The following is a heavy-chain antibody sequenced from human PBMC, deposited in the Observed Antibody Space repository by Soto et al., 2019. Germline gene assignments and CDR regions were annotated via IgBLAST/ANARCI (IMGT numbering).Heavy chain of an antibody. D-gene: IGHD3-16*01. J-gene: IGHJ5*02. CDR2: IYYSGST. V-gene: IGHV4-59*01. CDR1: GGSINDYY. CDR3: ARDRNDYVWGT. Sequence: QVQLQESGPGLVKPSETLSLTCTVSGGSINDYYWSWIQQFPGKGLEWIGYIYYSGSTNYNPSLRSRVTISVDTSKNQFSLKLGSVTAADTAVYYCARDRNDYVWGTWGQGTLVTVSS.